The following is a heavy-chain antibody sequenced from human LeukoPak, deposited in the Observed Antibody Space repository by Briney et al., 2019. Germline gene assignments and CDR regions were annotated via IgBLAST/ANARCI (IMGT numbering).Heavy chain of an antibody. D-gene: IGHD2-15*01. CDR3: ARGRSEVDTVVVVAATSGTQDFDY. V-gene: IGHV4-34*01. Sequence: PSETLSLTCAVYGGSFSGYYWSWIRQPPGKGLERIGEINHSGSTNYNPSLKSRVTISVDTSKNQFSLKLSSVTAADTAVYYCARGRSEVDTVVVVAATSGTQDFDYWGQGTLVTVSS. CDR1: GGSFSGYY. CDR2: INHSGST. J-gene: IGHJ4*02.